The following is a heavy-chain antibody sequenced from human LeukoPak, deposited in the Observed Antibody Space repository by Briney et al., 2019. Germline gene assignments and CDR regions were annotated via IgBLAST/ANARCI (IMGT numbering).Heavy chain of an antibody. CDR2: IYPGDSDT. V-gene: IGHV5-51*01. J-gene: IGHJ4*02. CDR3: ARPSSLYGGASEDY. D-gene: IGHD4-23*01. CDR1: GYSFTDYW. Sequence: GESLKISCKASGYSFTDYWIVWVRQMPGKGLEWMGAIYPGDSDTRYSPSLDGQVTISADKSVSTTYLQWSSLQASDTAMYYCARPSSLYGGASEDYWGQGTLVTVSS.